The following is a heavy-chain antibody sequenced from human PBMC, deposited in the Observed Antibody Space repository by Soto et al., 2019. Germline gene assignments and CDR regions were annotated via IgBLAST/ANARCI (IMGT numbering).Heavy chain of an antibody. CDR2: INPSGGST. CDR3: ARDQEGQEPESISWYGLGY. CDR1: GYTFTSYY. D-gene: IGHD6-13*01. V-gene: IGHV1-46*01. J-gene: IGHJ4*02. Sequence: ASVKVSCKASGYTFTSYYMHWVRQAPGQGLEWMGIINPSGGSTSYAQKFQGRVTMTRDTSTGTVYMELSSLRSEDTAVYYCARDQEGQEPESISWYGLGYWGQGSLITVSS.